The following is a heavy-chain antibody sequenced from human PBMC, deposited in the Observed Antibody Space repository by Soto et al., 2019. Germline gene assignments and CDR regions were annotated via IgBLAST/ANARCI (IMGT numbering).Heavy chain of an antibody. CDR1: GFSFDDYA. D-gene: IGHD2-21*02. J-gene: IGHJ4*02. Sequence: EVQLVESGGGLVQPGRSLRLSCAASGFSFDDYAMHWVRQAPGKGLEWVTGISGSGGSTYYADSVKGRFTISRDNSKNTLYLQMNSLRAEDTAVYYCAKLGCGGDCYSDYWGQGTLVTVSS. V-gene: IGHV3-23*04. CDR3: AKLGCGGDCYSDY. CDR2: ISGSGGST.